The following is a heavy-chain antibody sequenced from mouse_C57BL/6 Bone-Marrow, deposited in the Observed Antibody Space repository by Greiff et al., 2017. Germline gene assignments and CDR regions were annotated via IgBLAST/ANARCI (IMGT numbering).Heavy chain of an antibody. CDR3: ARRTRITTVVATYD. CDR1: GFSLTSYG. J-gene: IGHJ4*01. D-gene: IGHD1-1*01. Sequence: VQLVESGPGLVQPSQSLSITCTVSGFSLTSYGVHWVRQSPGKGLEWLGVIWSGGSTDYNAAFISRLSISKDNSKSQVFFKMNSLQADDTAIYYCARRTRITTVVATYDWGQGTSVTVSS. CDR2: IWSGGST. V-gene: IGHV2-2*01.